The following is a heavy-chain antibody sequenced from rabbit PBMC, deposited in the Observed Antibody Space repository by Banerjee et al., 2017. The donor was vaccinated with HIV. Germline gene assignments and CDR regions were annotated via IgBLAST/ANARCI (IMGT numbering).Heavy chain of an antibody. CDR1: GFDFSLNA. CDR3: ARNTPGTAYGYALFAL. D-gene: IGHD6-1*01. V-gene: IGHV1S40*01. J-gene: IGHJ4*01. Sequence: QSLEESGGDLVKPGGSLTLTCTASGFDFSLNAMCWVRQAPGKGLEWIACIYIASSADTAYASWAKGRFTISKTSSTTVTLQMTSLTAADTATYFCARNTPGTAYGYALFALWGPGT. CDR2: IYIASSADT.